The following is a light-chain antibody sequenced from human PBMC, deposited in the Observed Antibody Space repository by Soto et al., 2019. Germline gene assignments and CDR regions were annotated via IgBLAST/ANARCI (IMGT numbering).Light chain of an antibody. CDR2: DAS. CDR3: QQRSNWPPAWT. CDR1: QSVSSY. V-gene: IGKV3-11*01. Sequence: EIVLTQSPATLSLSPGERATLSCRASQSVSSYLAWYQQKPGQAPRLLLYDASNRATGIPARFSGSGSGTDFTLTSSSLEPEDFAFDYCQQRSNWPPAWTFGQGTKVDIK. J-gene: IGKJ1*01.